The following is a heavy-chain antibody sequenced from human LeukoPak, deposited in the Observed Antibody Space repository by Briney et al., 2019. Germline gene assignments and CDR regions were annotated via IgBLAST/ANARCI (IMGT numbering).Heavy chain of an antibody. J-gene: IGHJ4*02. CDR3: ARSSSGYYAFFDY. V-gene: IGHV4-59*12. CDR1: GGSISSYY. D-gene: IGHD3-22*01. CDR2: IYYSGST. Sequence: SETLSLTCTVSGGSISSYYWSWIRQPPGKGLEWIGYIYYSGSTNYNPSLKSRVTISVDTSKNQFSLKLSSVTAADTAVYYCARSSSGYYAFFDYWGQGTLVTVSS.